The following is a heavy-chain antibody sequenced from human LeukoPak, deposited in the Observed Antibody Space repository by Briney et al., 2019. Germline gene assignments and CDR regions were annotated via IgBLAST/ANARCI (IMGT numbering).Heavy chain of an antibody. CDR2: IYYSGST. J-gene: IGHJ4*02. Sequence: SETLSLTCTVSGGSISSYYWSWIRQPPGKGLEWIGYIYYSGSTNYNPSLKSRVTISVDTSKNQFSLKLSSVTAAVTAVYYCAREGYSYGYDYWGQGTLVTVSS. V-gene: IGHV4-59*01. D-gene: IGHD5-18*01. CDR3: AREGYSYGYDY. CDR1: GGSISSYY.